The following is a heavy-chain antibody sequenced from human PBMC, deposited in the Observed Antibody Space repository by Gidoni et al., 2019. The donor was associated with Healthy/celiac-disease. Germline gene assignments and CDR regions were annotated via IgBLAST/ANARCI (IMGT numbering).Heavy chain of an antibody. J-gene: IGHJ4*02. CDR1: GGSISSSSYY. CDR2: IYYSGST. Sequence: QLQLQESGPGLVKPSETLSLTCTVSGGSISSSSYYWGWIRQPPGKGLEWIGSIYYSGSTYYNPSLKSRVTISVDTSKNQFSLKLSSVTAADTAVYYCATEIAARPYYFDYWGQGTLVTVSS. V-gene: IGHV4-39*01. CDR3: ATEIAARPYYFDY. D-gene: IGHD6-6*01.